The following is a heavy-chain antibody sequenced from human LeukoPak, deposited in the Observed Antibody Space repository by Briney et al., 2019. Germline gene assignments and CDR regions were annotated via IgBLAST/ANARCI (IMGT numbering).Heavy chain of an antibody. D-gene: IGHD2-2*01. CDR1: GGSISSYY. CDR2: IYDSGST. CDR3: ARVGGTNYYYYGMDV. V-gene: IGHV4-59*01. J-gene: IGHJ6*02. Sequence: RTSETLSLTGTVSGGSISSYYWSWIRQPPGKGLEWIGYIYDSGSTNYNPSLKSRVTISVDTSKNQFSLKLSSVTAADTAVYYCARVGGTNYYYYGMDVWGQGTTVTVSS.